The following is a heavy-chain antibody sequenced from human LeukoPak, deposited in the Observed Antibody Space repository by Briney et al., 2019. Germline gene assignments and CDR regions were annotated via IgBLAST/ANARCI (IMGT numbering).Heavy chain of an antibody. Sequence: ETLSLTCTVSGCSISSNSYFWGWIRQPPGKGLEWIGIIHYSGSIYYSPSLKSRLSISIDTSKNQFSLKLSSVTAADTAVYYCASQKTLVRGAIRLFDASDIWGQGTVVTVSS. J-gene: IGHJ3*02. CDR1: GCSISSNSYF. CDR3: ASQKTLVRGAIRLFDASDI. CDR2: IHYSGSI. D-gene: IGHD3-10*01. V-gene: IGHV4-39*01.